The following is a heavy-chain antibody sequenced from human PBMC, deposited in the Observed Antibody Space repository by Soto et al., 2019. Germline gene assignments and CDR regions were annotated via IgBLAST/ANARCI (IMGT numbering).Heavy chain of an antibody. CDR2: IYYSGST. V-gene: IGHV4-59*01. J-gene: IGHJ6*03. D-gene: IGHD2-2*01. Sequence: SETLFLTCTVSGGSISSYYWSWIRQPPGKGLEWIGYIYYSGSTNYNPSLKSRVTISVDTSKNQFSLKLSSVTAADTAVYYCARCFSQVVQDYYYYMDVWGKGTTVTVSS. CDR3: ARCFSQVVQDYYYYMDV. CDR1: GGSISSYY.